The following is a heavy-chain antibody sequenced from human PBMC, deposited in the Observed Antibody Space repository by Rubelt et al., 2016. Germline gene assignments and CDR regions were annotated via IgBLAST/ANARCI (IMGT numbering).Heavy chain of an antibody. V-gene: IGHV4-39*07. CDR2: VSYSGST. CDR1: GGSISSSNNWY. J-gene: IGHJ4*02. D-gene: IGHD1-1*01. Sequence: QVHLQESGPGVVKPSETLSLTCTVSGGSISSSNNWYWGWIRQPPGKGLEWIGSVSYSGSTYYTPSLKRRVTVSSATSKNHLSMEGRSVTAADTAVYYCTRVRGQLRIDYWGQGTQVTVSS. CDR3: TRVRGQLRIDY.